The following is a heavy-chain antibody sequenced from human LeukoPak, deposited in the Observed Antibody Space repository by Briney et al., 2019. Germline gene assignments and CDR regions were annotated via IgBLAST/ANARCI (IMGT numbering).Heavy chain of an antibody. CDR3: ARDISAAGHYYHCYTMDV. Sequence: GVSLRLSCAASGFSFSDYDMNWVRQAPGEGLEWVSYVGPSGSTIFYADSVKGRFTISRDNAKKSLYLQMGSLRADDTAVYYCARDISAAGHYYHCYTMDVWGQGTTVTVSS. CDR2: VGPSGSTI. CDR1: GFSFSDYD. V-gene: IGHV3-48*04. D-gene: IGHD2/OR15-2a*01. J-gene: IGHJ6*02.